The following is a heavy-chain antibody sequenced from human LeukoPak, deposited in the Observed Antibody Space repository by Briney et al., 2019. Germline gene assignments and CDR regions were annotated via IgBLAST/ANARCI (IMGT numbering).Heavy chain of an antibody. V-gene: IGHV3-23*01. CDR2: ISGSGGST. D-gene: IGHD3-22*01. CDR3: ARDSSSGYYPDH. CDR1: GFTFSSYA. J-gene: IGHJ4*02. Sequence: GGSLRLSCAASGFTFSSYAMSWVRQAPGKGLEWVSAISGSGGSTYYADSVKGRFTISRDNSKNTLYLQMNSLRPEDTAVYYCARDSSSGYYPDHWGQGTLVTVSS.